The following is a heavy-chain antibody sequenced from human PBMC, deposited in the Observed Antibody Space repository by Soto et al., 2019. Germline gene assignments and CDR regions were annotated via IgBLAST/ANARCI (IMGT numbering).Heavy chain of an antibody. Sequence: SVKVSCKASRYTFTNFYIHWLRQAPGQGLEWMGIINPSGGSTTYPQKFQGRVTMTRDTSTSTVHMELITLRSEDTAVYYCARSQVGRPLHVRGPATTVTVSS. CDR2: INPSGGST. D-gene: IGHD1-26*01. CDR3: ARSQVGRPLHV. J-gene: IGHJ6*02. CDR1: RYTFTNFY. V-gene: IGHV1-46*01.